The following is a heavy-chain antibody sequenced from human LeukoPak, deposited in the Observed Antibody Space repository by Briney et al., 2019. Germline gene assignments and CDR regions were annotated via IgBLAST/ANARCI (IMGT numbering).Heavy chain of an antibody. D-gene: IGHD6-13*01. V-gene: IGHV1-2*02. J-gene: IGHJ4*02. CDR1: GYTFTGYY. CDR3: ALGGGYSSSWKKGYFDY. CDR2: INPNSGGT. Sequence: ASVKVSCKASGYTFTGYYMHWVRQAPGQGLEWMGWINPNSGGTNYAQKFQGRVIMTRDTSISTAYMELSRLRSDDTAVYYCALGGGYSSSWKKGYFDYWGQGTLVTVSS.